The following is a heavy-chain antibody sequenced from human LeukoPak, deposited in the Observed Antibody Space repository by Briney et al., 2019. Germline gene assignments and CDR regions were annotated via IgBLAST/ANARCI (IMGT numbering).Heavy chain of an antibody. CDR1: GGSFTTYY. D-gene: IGHD1-26*01. Sequence: SETLSLTCTVSGGSFTTYYWSWIRQSAGKGLEWIGHISTSGTTTYNPSLKSRVTMSVDPSKNQFSLTLTSVTAADTAVYFCAREATVVGATIIWGQGTLVTVSS. CDR2: ISTSGTT. CDR3: AREATVVGATII. V-gene: IGHV4-4*07. J-gene: IGHJ4*02.